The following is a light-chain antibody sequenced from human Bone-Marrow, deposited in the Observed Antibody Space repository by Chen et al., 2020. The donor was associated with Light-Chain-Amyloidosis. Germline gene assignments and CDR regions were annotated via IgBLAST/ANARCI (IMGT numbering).Light chain of an antibody. CDR2: STN. V-gene: IGLV8-61*01. CDR1: SGSVTTRYY. CDR3: VLYMGSGIWV. Sequence: QTVVTQEPSFSVSPGGTVTLTCGLSSGSVTTRYYPSWYQQTPGQAPRTLTYSTNTRSSGVPDPFSGSILGSNAALTITGAQADDESDYYCVLYMGSGIWVFGGGTKLTVL. J-gene: IGLJ3*02.